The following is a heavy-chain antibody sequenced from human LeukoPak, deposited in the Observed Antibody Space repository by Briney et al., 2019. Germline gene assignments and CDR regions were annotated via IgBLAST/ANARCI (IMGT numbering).Heavy chain of an antibody. CDR1: GGSISSYY. CDR3: ARSHSVWTSFDY. Sequence: SETLSLTCTVSGGSISSYYWNWIRQPPGKGLEWIGYIHYSGTTNYNPSLRSRVTISVDTSKNQFSLKLSSVTAADTAVYYCARSHSVWTSFDYWGQGTLVTVSS. J-gene: IGHJ4*02. V-gene: IGHV4-59*01. D-gene: IGHD3/OR15-3a*01. CDR2: IHYSGTT.